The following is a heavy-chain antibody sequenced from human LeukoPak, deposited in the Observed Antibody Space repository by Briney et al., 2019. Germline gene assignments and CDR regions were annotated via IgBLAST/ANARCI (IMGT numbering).Heavy chain of an antibody. CDR1: GFTFSSYS. Sequence: GGSLRLSCAASGFTFSSYSMNWVRQAPGKGLEWVSTISGSGGSTYHADSVKGRFTISRDNSKNTLYLQMNSLRAEDTAVYYCAKGPYYYDSSAYHYGAFDIWGQGTMVTVSS. CDR3: AKGPYYYDSSAYHYGAFDI. J-gene: IGHJ3*02. V-gene: IGHV3-23*01. D-gene: IGHD3-22*01. CDR2: ISGSGGST.